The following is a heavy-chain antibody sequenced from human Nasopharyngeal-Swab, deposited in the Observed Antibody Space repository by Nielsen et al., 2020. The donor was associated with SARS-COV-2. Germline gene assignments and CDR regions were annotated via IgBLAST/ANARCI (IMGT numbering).Heavy chain of an antibody. D-gene: IGHD5-24*01. CDR2: ISSGGNTK. V-gene: IGHV3-48*04. CDR1: GFSFSRYS. CDR3: ARERRDGFYYYCMDV. J-gene: IGHJ6*02. Sequence: GESLKISCAASGFSFSRYSMNWVRQAPGKGLEWVSYISSGGNTKYYADSVKGRFTISRDNAKNSLYLQMNSLRAEDTAVYFCARERRDGFYYYCMDVWGQGTTVTVSS.